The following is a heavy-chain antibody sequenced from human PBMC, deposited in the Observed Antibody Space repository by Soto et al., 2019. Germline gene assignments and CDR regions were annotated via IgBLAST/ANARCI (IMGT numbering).Heavy chain of an antibody. CDR3: AKKSGIAVADFAYYYGMDV. CDR2: INAGNGNT. Sequence: QVQLVQSGAEVKKPGASVKVSCKASGYTFTSYAMHWVRQAPGQRLEWMGWINAGNGNTKYSQKFQGRVTITRDTSASTAYMELSSLRSEDTAVYYCAKKSGIAVADFAYYYGMDVWGQGTTVTVSS. D-gene: IGHD6-19*01. J-gene: IGHJ6*02. CDR1: GYTFTSYA. V-gene: IGHV1-3*01.